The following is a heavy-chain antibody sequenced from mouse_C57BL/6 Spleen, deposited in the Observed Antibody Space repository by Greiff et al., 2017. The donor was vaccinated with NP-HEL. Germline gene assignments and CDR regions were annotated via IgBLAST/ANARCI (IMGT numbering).Heavy chain of an antibody. CDR1: GYTFTSYW. CDR2: IDPSDSYT. V-gene: IGHV1-50*01. D-gene: IGHD1-1*01. Sequence: QVQLQQSGAELVKPGASVKLSCTASGYTFTSYWMQWVKQRPGQGLEWIGEIDPSDSYTNYNQKFKGKATLTVDTSSSTAYMQLSSLTSEDSAVYYCARRDSYGSSLYWGQGTTLTVSS. CDR3: ARRDSYGSSLY. J-gene: IGHJ2*01.